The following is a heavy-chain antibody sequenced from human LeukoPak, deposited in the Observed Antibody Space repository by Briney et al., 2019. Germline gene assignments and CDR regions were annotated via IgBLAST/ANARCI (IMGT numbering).Heavy chain of an antibody. Sequence: ASVKVSCKASGYTFTSYGISWVRQAPGQGLEWMGWISAYNGNTNYAQKLQGRVTMTTDTSTSTAYMELRSLRSDDTAVYYCAREGTYYYDSSGSNFDYWGQGTLVTVSS. CDR3: AREGTYYYDSSGSNFDY. CDR1: GYTFTSYG. J-gene: IGHJ4*02. V-gene: IGHV1-18*04. D-gene: IGHD3-22*01. CDR2: ISAYNGNT.